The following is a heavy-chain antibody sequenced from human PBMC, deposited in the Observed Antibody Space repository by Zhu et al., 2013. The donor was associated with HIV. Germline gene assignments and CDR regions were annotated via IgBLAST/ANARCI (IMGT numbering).Heavy chain of an antibody. CDR1: GYTFTGYY. Sequence: QVHLVQSGAEMKEPGASVKVSCKASGYTFTGYYIHWVRQAPGLGLEWMGWTDPKTGGTKTTQKFQDRVTMTRDTSINAAYMELSGLKSDDTAIYYCASSWGGALSSGTSYWGQGTLVTVSS. CDR2: TDPKTGGT. CDR3: ASSWGGALSSGTSY. V-gene: IGHV1-2*02. J-gene: IGHJ4*02. D-gene: IGHD3-22*01.